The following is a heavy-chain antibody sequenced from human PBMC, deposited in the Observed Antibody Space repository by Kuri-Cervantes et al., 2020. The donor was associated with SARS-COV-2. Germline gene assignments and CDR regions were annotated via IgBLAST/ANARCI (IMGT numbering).Heavy chain of an antibody. CDR1: GFTFSSYV. J-gene: IGHJ4*02. V-gene: IGHV3-30-3*01. CDR2: ISYDGSNK. CDR3: ARQGGRAIYFDY. D-gene: IGHD6-25*01. Sequence: GGSLRLSCAASGFTFSSYVMHWVRQAPGKGLEWVAVISYDGSNKYYADSVKGRFTISRDNSKNTLYLQMNSLRAEDTAVYYCARQGGRAIYFDYWGQGTLVTVSS.